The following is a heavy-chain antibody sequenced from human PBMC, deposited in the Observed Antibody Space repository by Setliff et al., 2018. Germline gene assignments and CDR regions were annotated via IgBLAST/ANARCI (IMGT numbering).Heavy chain of an antibody. J-gene: IGHJ4*02. CDR1: GYIFNSYG. CDR3: ARYITGTTPADY. CDR2: ISPYNGKT. D-gene: IGHD1-7*01. V-gene: IGHV1-18*01. Sequence: ASVKVSCKASGYIFNSYGIAWVRQAPGQGLEWMGWISPYNGKTNHAQNLQGRVAMTTDTSTSTAYMELRSLRSDDTAVYYCARYITGTTPADYWGQGTLVTVSS.